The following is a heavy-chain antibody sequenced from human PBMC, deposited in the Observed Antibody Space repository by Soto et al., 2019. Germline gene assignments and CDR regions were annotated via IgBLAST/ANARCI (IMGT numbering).Heavy chain of an antibody. J-gene: IGHJ3*01. D-gene: IGHD7-27*01. V-gene: IGHV4-59*01. CDR1: GGSISSYY. Sequence: QVQLQESGPGLVKPSETLSLTCTVSGGSISSYYWSWIRQPPGKGLEWIGYIYYSGSTNYNPSLTSXPXIXXDTSKNQFSLKLSSVTAADTAVYYCARVWGYAFDFWGQGTMVTVSS. CDR3: ARVWGYAFDF. CDR2: IYYSGST.